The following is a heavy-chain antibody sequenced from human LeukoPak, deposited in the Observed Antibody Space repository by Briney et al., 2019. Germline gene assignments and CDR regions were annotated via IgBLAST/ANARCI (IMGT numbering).Heavy chain of an antibody. Sequence: GGSLRLSCTASGYTFGDYAMSWVRQAPGEGLEWVGFIRSKAYGGTTEYAASVKGRFTISRDASRSIAYLQMNSLKTEETAVYYCTRDSSLDYNILTGHDYWGQGALVTVSS. J-gene: IGHJ4*02. CDR3: TRDSSLDYNILTGHDY. CDR2: IRSKAYGGTT. CDR1: GYTFGDYA. D-gene: IGHD3-9*01. V-gene: IGHV3-49*04.